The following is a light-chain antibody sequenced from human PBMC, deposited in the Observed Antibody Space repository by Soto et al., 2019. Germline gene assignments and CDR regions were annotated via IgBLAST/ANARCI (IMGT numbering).Light chain of an antibody. J-gene: IGLJ2*01. V-gene: IGLV2-11*01. Sequence: QSVLTQPRSVSGSPGQSVTISCTGTSSDVGAYQYVSWYQQFPGKAPKLILYDVNKRPSGVPHRFSGSKSDNTASLTISGLQAEVEADYYCSSYAGSYTVVFGGGTKLTV. CDR3: SSYAGSYTVV. CDR1: SSDVGAYQY. CDR2: DVN.